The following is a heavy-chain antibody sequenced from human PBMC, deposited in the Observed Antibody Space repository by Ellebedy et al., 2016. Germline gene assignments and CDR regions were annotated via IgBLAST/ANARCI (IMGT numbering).Heavy chain of an antibody. Sequence: GGSLRLSXTASGFTFSSYVMSWVRQAPGKGLKWVSGISRTDDSTYYADSVKGRFTISRDNSKNTLYLQMNSLRAEDTAIYYCAKDTTTVTTNWFDPWGQGTLVTVSS. CDR2: ISRTDDST. V-gene: IGHV3-23*01. CDR1: GFTFSSYV. D-gene: IGHD4-17*01. J-gene: IGHJ5*02. CDR3: AKDTTTVTTNWFDP.